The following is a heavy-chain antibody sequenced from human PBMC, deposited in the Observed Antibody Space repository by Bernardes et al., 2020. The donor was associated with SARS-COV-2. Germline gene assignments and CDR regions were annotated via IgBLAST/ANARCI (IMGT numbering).Heavy chain of an antibody. CDR2: ISAYNGNT. CDR3: ARDLRFWSGYYYYGMDV. D-gene: IGHD3-3*01. CDR1: GYTFTSYG. J-gene: IGHJ6*02. Sequence: ASVKVSCKASGYTFTSYGISWVRQAPGQGLEWMGWISAYNGNTNYAQKLQGRVTMTTDTSTSTAYMELRSLRSDDTAVYYCARDLRFWSGYYYYGMDVWGQGTTVTVSS. V-gene: IGHV1-18*01.